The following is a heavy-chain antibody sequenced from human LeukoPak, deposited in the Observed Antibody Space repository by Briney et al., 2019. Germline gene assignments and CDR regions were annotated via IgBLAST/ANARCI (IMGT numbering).Heavy chain of an antibody. CDR1: GYTFTSYG. CDR2: ISAYNGNT. Sequence: VASVKVSFKASGYTFTSYGISWVRQAPGQGLEWMGWISAYNGNTNYAQKLQGRVTMTTDTSTSTAYMELRSLRSDDTAVYYCARDRNYYGSGSYFLDYWGQGTLVTVSS. CDR3: ARDRNYYGSGSYFLDY. D-gene: IGHD3-10*01. J-gene: IGHJ4*02. V-gene: IGHV1-18*01.